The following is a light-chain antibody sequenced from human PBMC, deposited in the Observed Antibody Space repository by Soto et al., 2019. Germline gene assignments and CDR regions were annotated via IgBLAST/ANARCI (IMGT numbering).Light chain of an antibody. Sequence: QSVLTQPASVSGSPGQSITISCTGTSSDVGAYNLVSWYQHIPGKAPKLIIYEGRKRPSGVSNRFSGSKSGNTASLTISGLQAEDEADYYCCSYAGSSTFAVFGTGTKVTV. CDR2: EGR. CDR3: CSYAGSSTFAV. J-gene: IGLJ1*01. V-gene: IGLV2-23*03. CDR1: SSDVGAYNL.